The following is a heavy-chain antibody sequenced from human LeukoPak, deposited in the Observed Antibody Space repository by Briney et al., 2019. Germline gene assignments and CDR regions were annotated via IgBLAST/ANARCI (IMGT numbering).Heavy chain of an antibody. J-gene: IGHJ4*02. CDR1: GYSFTTYW. D-gene: IGHD2-15*01. V-gene: IGHV5-51*01. CDR3: ARSGYCSGGTRYSLVDY. CDR2: IYPGDSDT. Sequence: GESLKISCKGSGYSFTTYWIGWVRQMPGKGLEWMGIIYPGDSDTRYSPSFQGQVTISADKSISTAYLQWSSLKASDTAMYYCARSGYCSGGTRYSLVDYWGQGTLVTVSS.